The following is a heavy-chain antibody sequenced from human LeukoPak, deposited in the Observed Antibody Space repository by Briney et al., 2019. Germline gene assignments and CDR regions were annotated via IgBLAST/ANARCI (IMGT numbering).Heavy chain of an antibody. CDR1: GYTFTGYY. J-gene: IGHJ3*02. D-gene: IGHD3-22*01. Sequence: GASVKVSCKTSGYTFTGYYMHWVRQAPGQGLEWMGWINPNSGGTNYAQRFQGRVTVTRDTSMSTAYMELSRLRSDDSAVYYCARYFYDSSGSSSDAFDIWGQGTMVTVSS. CDR2: INPNSGGT. V-gene: IGHV1-2*02. CDR3: ARYFYDSSGSSSDAFDI.